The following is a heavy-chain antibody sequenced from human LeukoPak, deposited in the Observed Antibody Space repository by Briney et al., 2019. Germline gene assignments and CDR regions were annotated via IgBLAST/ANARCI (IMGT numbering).Heavy chain of an antibody. CDR3: ARGRGYYYGSGSYYSPYYFDY. J-gene: IGHJ4*02. V-gene: IGHV4-30-2*01. CDR2: IYHSGST. Sequence: ASETLSLTCAVSGGSISSGGYSWSWIRQPPGKGLEWIGYIYHSGSTYYNPSLKSRVTISVDRSKNQFSLKLSSVTAADMAVYYCARGRGYYYGSGSYYSPYYFDYWGQGTLVTVSS. D-gene: IGHD3-10*01. CDR1: GGSISSGGYS.